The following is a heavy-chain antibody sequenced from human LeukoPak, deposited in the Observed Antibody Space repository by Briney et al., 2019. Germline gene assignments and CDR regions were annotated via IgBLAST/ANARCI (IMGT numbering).Heavy chain of an antibody. J-gene: IGHJ4*02. CDR2: IRRKAHGGTT. CDR1: GFTFGDYA. CDR3: TRVTYYYDNSGYFHFDS. V-gene: IGHV3-49*04. D-gene: IGHD3-22*01. Sequence: GGSLRLSCTTSGFTFGDYAMSWVRQAPGKGLEWVSFIRRKAHGGTTEYAASVKGRFSSSRDDPKSIAYLQMNSLKTEDTAVYFCTRVTYYYDNSGYFHFDSWGQGSLVTVSS.